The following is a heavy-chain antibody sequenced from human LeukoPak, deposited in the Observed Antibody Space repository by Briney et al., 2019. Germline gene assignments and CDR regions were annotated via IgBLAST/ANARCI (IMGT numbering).Heavy chain of an antibody. CDR1: GFTLSNYW. CDR2: INRDGSER. V-gene: IGHV3-7*03. J-gene: IGHJ6*02. Sequence: GGSLRLSCAASGFTLSNYWMTWVRQAPGKGLEWVANINRDGSERYYVDSVKGRFTISRDDAKSSLYLQMNSLRAEDTAVYYCARRNAMDVWGQGTTVIVFS. CDR3: ARRNAMDV.